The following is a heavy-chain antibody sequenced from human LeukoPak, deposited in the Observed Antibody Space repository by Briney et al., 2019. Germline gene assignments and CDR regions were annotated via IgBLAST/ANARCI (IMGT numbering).Heavy chain of an antibody. Sequence: PSETLSLTCTVSGGSISSSSYYWGWIRQPPGKGLEWIGYIYYTGSTNYNPSLKSRVTISIDTSKNQFSLKLSSVTAADTAVYFCTRDRDYYDSGSSYFDYWGQGTLVTVSS. V-gene: IGHV4-61*01. CDR3: TRDRDYYDSGSSYFDY. CDR1: GGSISSSSYY. D-gene: IGHD3-10*01. J-gene: IGHJ4*02. CDR2: IYYTGST.